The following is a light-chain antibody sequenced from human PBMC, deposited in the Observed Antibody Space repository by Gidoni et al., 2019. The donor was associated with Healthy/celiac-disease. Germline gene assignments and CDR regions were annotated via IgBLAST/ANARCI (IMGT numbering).Light chain of an antibody. CDR2: GAS. J-gene: IGKJ5*01. CDR1: QSVSSSY. CDR3: QQYGSSPLIT. V-gene: IGKV3-20*01. Sequence: EIVLTQSPGTLSLSPGERATLSCRASQSVSSSYLAWYQQKPGQAPRHLIYGASSRATGITDRFSGSGSGTDFTFTISRLEPEDFAVYYCQQYGSSPLITFGQGTRLEIK.